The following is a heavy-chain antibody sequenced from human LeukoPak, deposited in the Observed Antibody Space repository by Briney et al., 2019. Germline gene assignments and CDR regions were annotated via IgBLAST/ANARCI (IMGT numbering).Heavy chain of an antibody. J-gene: IGHJ6*03. CDR2: ISSSGSTI. D-gene: IGHD6-19*01. Sequence: GGSLRLSCAASGFTFSDYYMSWIRQAPGKGLEWVSYISSSGSTIYYADSVKGRFTISRDNAKNSLYLQMNSLRAEDTAVYYCARGSSGYSSGWVHLYNYYYYYMDVWGKGTTVTISS. V-gene: IGHV3-11*04. CDR1: GFTFSDYY. CDR3: ARGSSGYSSGWVHLYNYYYYYMDV.